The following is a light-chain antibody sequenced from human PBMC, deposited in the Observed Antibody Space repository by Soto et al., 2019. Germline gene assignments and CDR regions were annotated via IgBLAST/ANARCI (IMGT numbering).Light chain of an antibody. CDR3: QQRGNWPLT. J-gene: IGKJ4*01. V-gene: IGKV3-11*01. CDR1: QNVGSY. CDR2: DAS. Sequence: EIVLTQSPATLSLSPGERATLSCRASQNVGSYLAWYQQKPGQAPRHLIYDASNRATGIPARFSGSGSGADFALTITSLVPEDFAVYYCQQRGNWPLTFGGGTKLEIK.